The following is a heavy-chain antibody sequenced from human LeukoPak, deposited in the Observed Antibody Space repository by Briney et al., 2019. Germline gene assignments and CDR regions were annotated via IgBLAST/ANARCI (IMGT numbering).Heavy chain of an antibody. V-gene: IGHV4-34*01. CDR3: ARVGDYYDSSGYHDY. J-gene: IGHJ4*02. D-gene: IGHD3-22*01. CDR2: INHSGST. CDR1: GGSSSGYY. Sequence: SETLSLTCAVYGGSSSGYYWSWIRQPPGKGLEWIGEINHSGSTNYNPSLKSRVTISVDTSKNQFSLKLSSVTAADTAVYYCARVGDYYDSSGYHDYWGQGTLVTVSS.